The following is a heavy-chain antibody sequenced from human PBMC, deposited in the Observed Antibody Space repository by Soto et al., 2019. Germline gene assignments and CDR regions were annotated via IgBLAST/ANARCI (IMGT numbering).Heavy chain of an antibody. D-gene: IGHD3-9*01. V-gene: IGHV5-10-1*01. Sequence: GESLKISCKGSGCSFTSYWISWVRQMPGKGLEWMGRIDPSDSYTNYSPSFQGHVTISADKSISTAYLQWSSLKASDTAMYYCARQGYFDWLSPGWGQGTLVTVSS. CDR3: ARQGYFDWLSPG. J-gene: IGHJ4*02. CDR1: GCSFTSYW. CDR2: IDPSDSYT.